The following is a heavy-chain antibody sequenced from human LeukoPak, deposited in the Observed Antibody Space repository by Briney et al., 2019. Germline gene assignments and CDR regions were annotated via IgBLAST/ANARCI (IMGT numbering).Heavy chain of an antibody. Sequence: GGSLRLSCAASGFTFNTYWMSWVRQTPGVGLEWVANIKQDGSETDYADSVKGRFTISRDNAKNSLYLQMNSLRAEDTAVYYYARVGGYQGGAPDYWGQGTLVTVSS. V-gene: IGHV3-7*01. CDR2: IKQDGSET. D-gene: IGHD3-22*01. J-gene: IGHJ4*02. CDR3: ARVGGYQGGAPDY. CDR1: GFTFNTYW.